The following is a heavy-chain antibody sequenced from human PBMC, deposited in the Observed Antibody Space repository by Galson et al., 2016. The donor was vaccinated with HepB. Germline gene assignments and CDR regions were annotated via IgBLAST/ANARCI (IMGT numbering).Heavy chain of an antibody. CDR1: GFTFSSHT. Sequence: SLRLSCAASGFTFSSHTMHWVRQAPGKGLEWVAVISSEGSRTDYADSVKGRLTISRDVSKNTLSLQMNSLRPEDAAVYYCATLAATGAFDIWGQGTMVTVSS. CDR3: ATLAATGAFDI. D-gene: IGHD2-15*01. V-gene: IGHV3-30-3*01. CDR2: ISSEGSRT. J-gene: IGHJ3*02.